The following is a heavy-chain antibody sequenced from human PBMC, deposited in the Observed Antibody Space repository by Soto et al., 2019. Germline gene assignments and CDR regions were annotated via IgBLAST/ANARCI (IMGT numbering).Heavy chain of an antibody. CDR3: ARHRPKDAFDI. D-gene: IGHD6-6*01. CDR1: GYSFTSYW. V-gene: IGHV5-51*01. Sequence: GESLKISCKGSGYSFTSYWIGWVRQMPGKGLEWMGIIYPGDSGTRYSPSFQGQVTISADKSISTAYLQWSSLKASDTAMYYRARHRPKDAFDIWGQGTMVTVSS. CDR2: IYPGDSGT. J-gene: IGHJ3*02.